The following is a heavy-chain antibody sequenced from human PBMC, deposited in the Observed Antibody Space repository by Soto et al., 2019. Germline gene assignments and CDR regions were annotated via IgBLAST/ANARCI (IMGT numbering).Heavy chain of an antibody. Sequence: SETLSLTCAVSGGSISSGGYSWSWIRQPPGKGLEWIGYIYHSGSTYYNPSLKSRVTISVDTSKNQFSLKLSSVTAADTAVYYCARDSCSGGSCYAPFDAFDIWGQGTMVTVSS. CDR2: IYHSGST. V-gene: IGHV4-30-2*01. J-gene: IGHJ3*02. CDR1: GGSISSGGYS. D-gene: IGHD2-15*01. CDR3: ARDSCSGGSCYAPFDAFDI.